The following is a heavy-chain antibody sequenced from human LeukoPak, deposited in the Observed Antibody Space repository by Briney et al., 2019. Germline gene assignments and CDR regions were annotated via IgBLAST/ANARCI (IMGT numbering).Heavy chain of an antibody. CDR2: ISASGGST. CDR1: GFTFSSSA. CDR3: AKTAHYDSSGYSDY. D-gene: IGHD3-22*01. J-gene: IGHJ4*02. Sequence: PGGSLRLSCAASGFTFSSSAMSWVRQVPGKGLEWVSGISASGGSTSYADSVRGRFTISRDNSKNTLYVQMNSLRDEDTAVYYCAKTAHYDSSGYSDYWGQGTLVTVSS. V-gene: IGHV3-23*01.